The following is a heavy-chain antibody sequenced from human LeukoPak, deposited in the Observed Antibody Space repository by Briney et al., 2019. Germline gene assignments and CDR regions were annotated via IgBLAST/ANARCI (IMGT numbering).Heavy chain of an antibody. V-gene: IGHV1-8*03. CDR1: GYTFTSYD. D-gene: IGHD3-10*01. CDR3: AREEGDYYGSGPDLDI. J-gene: IGHJ3*02. CDR2: MNPNSGNT. Sequence: ASVKVSCKASGYTFTSYDINWVRQATGQGLEWMGWMNPNSGNTGYAQKFQGRVTITRNTSISTAYMELSSLRSEDTAVYYCAREEGDYYGSGPDLDIWGQGTMVTVSS.